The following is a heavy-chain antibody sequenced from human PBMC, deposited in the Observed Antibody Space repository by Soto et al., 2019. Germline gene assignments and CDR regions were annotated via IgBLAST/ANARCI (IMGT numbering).Heavy chain of an antibody. V-gene: IGHV3-33*03. CDR3: ARAQYTGSYFDACDV. J-gene: IGHJ3*01. CDR2: IWYDGSNK. D-gene: IGHD1-26*01. Sequence: GGSLRLSCAASGFSFSSYGMHWVRQAPGKGLDWVAVIWYDGSNKYYAESVKGRFTISRDNSKNTLYVQMNSLTVENTAVYYCARAQYTGSYFDACDVWGQGTMVTVSS. CDR1: GFSFSSYG.